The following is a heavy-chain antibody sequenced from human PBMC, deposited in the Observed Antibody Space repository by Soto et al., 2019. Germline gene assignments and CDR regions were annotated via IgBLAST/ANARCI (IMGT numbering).Heavy chain of an antibody. Sequence: PSETLSLTCTVSGGSISNFYWSWIRQPPGKGLEWIGYISYSGNTNYNPSLKSRVSISVDTSKNQLSLNLTSVTAADTAVYYCARAKMVLSRYHFDSWGQGTPVTVSS. J-gene: IGHJ4*02. CDR3: ARAKMVLSRYHFDS. CDR1: GGSISNFY. D-gene: IGHD2-8*01. CDR2: ISYSGNT. V-gene: IGHV4-59*01.